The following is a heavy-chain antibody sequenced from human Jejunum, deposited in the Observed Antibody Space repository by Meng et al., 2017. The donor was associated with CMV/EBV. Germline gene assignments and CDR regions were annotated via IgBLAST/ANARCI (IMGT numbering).Heavy chain of an antibody. CDR1: VIFRNTG. Sequence: VIFRNTGMTWGRQAQRKGREWLGSIKSRSEGAKTDYPAPLKGRVTISRDDSRNTLYLEMNALTTEDTGVYYCATSGLNYYGIDVWGQGTTVTVSS. D-gene: IGHD3/OR15-3a*01. CDR2: IKSRSEGAKT. CDR3: ATSGLNYYGIDV. J-gene: IGHJ6*02. V-gene: IGHV3-15*05.